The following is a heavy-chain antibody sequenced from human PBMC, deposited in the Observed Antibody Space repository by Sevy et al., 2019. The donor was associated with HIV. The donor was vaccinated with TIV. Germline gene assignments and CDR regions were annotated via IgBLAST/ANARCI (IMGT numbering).Heavy chain of an antibody. J-gene: IGHJ1*01. CDR1: GFIFSNFA. CDR3: ARGENNDEFFHH. V-gene: IGHV3-30-3*01. D-gene: IGHD1-26*01. CDR2: MSYDGSHK. Sequence: GGSLRLSCAASGFIFSNFAMHWVRQAPGKGLEWVAVMSYDGSHKYYEDSVRGRFTVSRDNSRNILCLEMNSLRREDTAVYYCARGENNDEFFHHWGQGTLVTVSS.